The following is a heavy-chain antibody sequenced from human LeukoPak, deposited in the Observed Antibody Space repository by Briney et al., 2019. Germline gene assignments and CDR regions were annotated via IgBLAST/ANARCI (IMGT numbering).Heavy chain of an antibody. CDR2: ISYDGSNK. Sequence: PGGSLRLSCEASGLTFSSHAIHWVRQAPGKGLEWVAVISYDGSNKYYADSVKGRLTISRDNSKNTLYLQMNSLRAEDTALYYCARDVHVVREIPEYYYYYGMDVWGQGTTVTVSS. CDR3: ARDVHVVREIPEYYYYYGMDV. D-gene: IGHD3-10*01. V-gene: IGHV3-30-3*01. J-gene: IGHJ6*02. CDR1: GLTFSSHA.